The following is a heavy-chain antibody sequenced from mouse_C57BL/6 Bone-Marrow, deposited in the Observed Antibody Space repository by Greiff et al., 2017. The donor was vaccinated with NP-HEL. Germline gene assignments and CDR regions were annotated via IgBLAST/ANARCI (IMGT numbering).Heavy chain of an antibody. CDR3: ARRRIYYGYDVWYFDV. CDR2: IYPRDGST. Sequence: QVQLKQSGPELVKPGASVKLSCKASGYTFTSYDINWVKQRPGQGLEWIGWIYPRDGSTKYNEKFKGKATLTVDTSSSTAYMELHSLTSEDSAVYFCARRRIYYGYDVWYFDVWGTGTTVTVSS. V-gene: IGHV1-85*01. D-gene: IGHD2-2*01. J-gene: IGHJ1*03. CDR1: GYTFTSYD.